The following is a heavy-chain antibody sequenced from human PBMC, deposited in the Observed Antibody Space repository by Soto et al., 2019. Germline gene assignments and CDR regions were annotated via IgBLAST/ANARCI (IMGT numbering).Heavy chain of an antibody. CDR1: GGSISSYY. CDR3: ARLGPPYYDSSGYYHFDP. D-gene: IGHD3-22*01. V-gene: IGHV4-59*08. CDR2: IYYSGST. J-gene: IGHJ5*02. Sequence: QVQLQESGPGLVKPSETLSLTCTVSGGSISSYYWSWIRQPPGKGLEWIGYIYYSGSTNYNPSLRSRVTISVDTSKNQFSLKLSSVTAAHTAVYYCARLGPPYYDSSGYYHFDPWGQGTLVTVSS.